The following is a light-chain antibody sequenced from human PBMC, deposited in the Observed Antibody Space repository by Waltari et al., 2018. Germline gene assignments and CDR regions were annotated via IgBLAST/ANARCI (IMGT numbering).Light chain of an antibody. CDR1: QSVSSSY. Sequence: EIVLTQSPGTLSLSPGENATLSCRASQSVSSSYLAWYQQKPGQAPRLLIYGASSRATGIPDRFSGSGSGTDFTLTISRLEPEDFAVYYCQQYGSSPQTFGQGTKLEIK. CDR3: QQYGSSPQT. J-gene: IGKJ2*01. CDR2: GAS. V-gene: IGKV3-20*01.